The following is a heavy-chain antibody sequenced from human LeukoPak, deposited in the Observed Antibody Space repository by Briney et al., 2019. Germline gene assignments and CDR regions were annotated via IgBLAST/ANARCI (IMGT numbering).Heavy chain of an antibody. Sequence: PSETLSLTCAVYGGSFSGYYWSWIRQPPGKGLEWIGEINHSGSTNYNPSLKSRVTISVDTSKNQFSLKLSSVTAADTAVYYCARSPRGHFDYWGQGTLVTVSS. CDR2: INHSGST. V-gene: IGHV4-34*01. J-gene: IGHJ4*02. CDR3: ARSPRGHFDY. CDR1: GGSFSGYY.